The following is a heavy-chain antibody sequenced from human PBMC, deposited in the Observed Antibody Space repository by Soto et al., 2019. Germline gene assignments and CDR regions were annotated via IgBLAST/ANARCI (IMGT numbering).Heavy chain of an antibody. Sequence: GGSLRLSCAASGFTFSSYAMSWVRQAPGKGLEWVSAISGSGGSTYYADSVKGRFTISRHNSKNTLYLQMNSLRAEDTAVYYCATLSITMVRGVIPFDYWGQGTLVTVSS. D-gene: IGHD3-10*01. V-gene: IGHV3-23*01. CDR2: ISGSGGST. J-gene: IGHJ4*02. CDR3: ATLSITMVRGVIPFDY. CDR1: GFTFSSYA.